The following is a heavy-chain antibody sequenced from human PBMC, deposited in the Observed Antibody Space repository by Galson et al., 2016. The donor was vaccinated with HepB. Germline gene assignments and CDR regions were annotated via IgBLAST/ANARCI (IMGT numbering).Heavy chain of an antibody. CDR1: GFSVSSKY. V-gene: IGHV3-53*01. D-gene: IGHD5-18*01. J-gene: IGHJ4*02. CDR3: ARGLREYIYGYYFDY. CDR2: IHSDGST. Sequence: SLRLSCAASGFSVSSKYMSWVRQAPGKGLEWVSVIHSDGSTKYADSVKGRFTISRDNSKNTLFLQMNSLRVEDTAVFYCARGLREYIYGYYFDYWGQGTLVTVSS.